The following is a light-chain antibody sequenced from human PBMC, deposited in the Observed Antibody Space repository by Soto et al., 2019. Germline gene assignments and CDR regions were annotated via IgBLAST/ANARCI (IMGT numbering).Light chain of an antibody. CDR3: NSYAGGDSFDVI. CDR2: ADN. CDR1: SSNIGAGYD. V-gene: IGLV1-40*01. J-gene: IGLJ2*01. Sequence: QSVLTQTPSVSGAPGQKITMSCTGSSSNIGAGYDVHWYQQVPGAAPRLLIYADNNRPSGVPDRFSASKSGTSASLAITGLQGEDEAVYYCNSYAGGDSFDVIFGGGTKLTVL.